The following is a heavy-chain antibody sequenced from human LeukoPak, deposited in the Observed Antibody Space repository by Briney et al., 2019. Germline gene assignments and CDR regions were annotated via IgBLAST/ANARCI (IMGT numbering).Heavy chain of an antibody. CDR1: GYSFTNYW. CDR2: IYPGDSDA. CDR3: ARRRIAAAGYSTVSWFDP. Sequence: GESLKISCKGSGYSFTNYWIGWVRQMPGKGLKWMGIIYPGDSDARYSPSFQGQVTISADKSISTAYLQWSSLKASDTAMYYCARRRIAAAGYSTVSWFDPWGQGTLVTVPS. J-gene: IGHJ5*02. V-gene: IGHV5-51*01. D-gene: IGHD6-13*01.